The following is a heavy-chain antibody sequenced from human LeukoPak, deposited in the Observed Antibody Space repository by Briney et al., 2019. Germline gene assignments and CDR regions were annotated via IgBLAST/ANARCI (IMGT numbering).Heavy chain of an antibody. J-gene: IGHJ3*02. Sequence: SETLSLTCSVSGGSINSFYWGWIRQPPGKGLEWIGYIYYSGTTNYNPSLKSRVTMSVDSSRNQFSLKLSFVTAADTAVYYCAREGHSYAAFDIWGQGTMVTVSS. CDR2: IYYSGTT. CDR3: AREGHSYAAFDI. V-gene: IGHV4-59*12. CDR1: GGSINSFY. D-gene: IGHD5-18*01.